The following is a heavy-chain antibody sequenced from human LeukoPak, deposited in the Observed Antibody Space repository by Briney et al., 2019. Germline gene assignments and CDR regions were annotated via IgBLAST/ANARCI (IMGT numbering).Heavy chain of an antibody. CDR2: ISSSSSYI. V-gene: IGHV3-21*01. CDR3: ARDGVEMATASARDYGMDV. J-gene: IGHJ6*02. D-gene: IGHD5-24*01. Sequence: GGSLRLSCAASGFTFSSYSMNWVRQAPGKGLEWVSSISSSSSYIYYADSVKGRFTISRDNAKNSLYLQMNSLRAEDTAVYYCARDGVEMATASARDYGMDVWGQGTMVTVSS. CDR1: GFTFSSYS.